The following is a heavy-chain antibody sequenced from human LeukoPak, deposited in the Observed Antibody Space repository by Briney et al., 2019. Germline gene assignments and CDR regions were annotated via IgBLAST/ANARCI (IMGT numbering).Heavy chain of an antibody. CDR3: ARVRAYYYGSGRYGMDV. D-gene: IGHD3-10*01. V-gene: IGHV1-46*01. J-gene: IGHJ6*04. CDR2: INPSGGST. Sequence: ASVKVSCTASGYTFTSYYMHWVRQAPGQGLEWMGIINPSGGSTSYAQKFQGRVTMTRDRSTSTVYMELSSLRSEDTAVYYGARVRAYYYGSGRYGMDVWGKGTTVTVSS. CDR1: GYTFTSYY.